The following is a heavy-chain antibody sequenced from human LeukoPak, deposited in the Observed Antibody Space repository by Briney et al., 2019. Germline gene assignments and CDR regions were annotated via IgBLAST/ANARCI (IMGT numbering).Heavy chain of an antibody. J-gene: IGHJ6*02. CDR3: ATGHPDIVVVPAAMLGHYYYYYGMDV. D-gene: IGHD2-2*01. V-gene: IGHV1-24*01. Sequence: ASVKVSCKVSGYTLTELSMHWVRQAPGKGLEWMGGFDPEDGETIYAQKFQGRVTMTEDTSTDTAYMVLSSLRSEDTAVYYCATGHPDIVVVPAAMLGHYYYYYGMDVWGQGTTVTVSS. CDR1: GYTLTELS. CDR2: FDPEDGET.